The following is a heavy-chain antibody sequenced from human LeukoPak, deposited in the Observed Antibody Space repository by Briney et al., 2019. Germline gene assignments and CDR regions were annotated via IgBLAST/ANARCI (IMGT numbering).Heavy chain of an antibody. CDR3: ARASDSSSWYGDWFDP. V-gene: IGHV3-48*02. CDR2: ISSSSSTI. D-gene: IGHD6-13*01. Sequence: GGSLRLSCAASGFTFSSYSMNWVRQAPGKGLEWVSYISSSSSTIYYADSVKGRFTISRDNAKNSLYLQMNSLRDEDTAVYYCARASDSSSWYGDWFDPWGQGTLVTVSS. CDR1: GFTFSSYS. J-gene: IGHJ5*02.